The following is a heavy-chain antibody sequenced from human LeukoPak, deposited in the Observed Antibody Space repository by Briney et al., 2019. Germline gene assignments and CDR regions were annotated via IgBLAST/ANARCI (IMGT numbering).Heavy chain of an antibody. D-gene: IGHD4-17*01. CDR3: ARYDYGVTGNFDL. Sequence: SQTLSLTCAVSGGSISSGGYSWSWIRQPPGKGLEWIGYIYHSGSTYYNPSLKSRVTISVDRSKNQFSLKLSSVTAADTAVYYCARYDYGVTGNFDLWGRGTLVTVSS. CDR2: IYHSGST. J-gene: IGHJ2*01. V-gene: IGHV4-30-2*01. CDR1: GGSISSGGYS.